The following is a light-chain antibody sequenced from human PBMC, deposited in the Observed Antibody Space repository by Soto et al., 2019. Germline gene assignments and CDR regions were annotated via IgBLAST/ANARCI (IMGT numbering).Light chain of an antibody. V-gene: IGKV3-11*01. Sequence: EIVLTQSPATLSLSPGERATLSCRASQSVSSYLAWYEQKPGQAPRLLIYDASNRATGIPARFSGSGSGTDFPLPISSLEPEDFAIYYCQLRRNWPPVTFAGGTKVEIK. CDR1: QSVSSY. J-gene: IGKJ4*01. CDR3: QLRRNWPPVT. CDR2: DAS.